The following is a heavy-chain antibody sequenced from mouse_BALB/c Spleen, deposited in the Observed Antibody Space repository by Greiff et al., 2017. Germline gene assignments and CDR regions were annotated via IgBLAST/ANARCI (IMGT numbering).Heavy chain of an antibody. V-gene: IGHV3-2*02. CDR3: ARGEIPYYAMDY. Sequence: VKVEESGPGLVKPSQSLSLTCTVTGYSITSDYAWNWIRQFPGNKLEWMGYISYSGSTSYNPSLKSRISITRDTSKNQFFLQLNSVTTEDTATYYCARGEIPYYAMDYWGQGTSVTVSS. J-gene: IGHJ4*01. CDR2: ISYSGST. CDR1: GYSITSDYA.